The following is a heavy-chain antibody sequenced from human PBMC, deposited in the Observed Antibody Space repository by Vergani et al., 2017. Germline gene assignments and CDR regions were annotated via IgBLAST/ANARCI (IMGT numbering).Heavy chain of an antibody. CDR1: VGSISSYY. CDR3: ARDRGGLGYFDD. J-gene: IGHJ4*02. Sequence: QVQLQESGPGLVKPSETLSLTCTVSVGSISSYYWSWIRQPPGKGLEWIGYIYYSGSTNYNPSLKSRVTISVDTSKNQFSLKLSSVTAADTAVYYCARDRGGLGYFDDWGQGTLVTVSS. CDR2: IYYSGST. D-gene: IGHD4-23*01. V-gene: IGHV4-59*01.